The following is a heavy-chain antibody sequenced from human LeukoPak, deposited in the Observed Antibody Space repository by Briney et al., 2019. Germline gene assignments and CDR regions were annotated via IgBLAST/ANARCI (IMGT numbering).Heavy chain of an antibody. Sequence: GGSLRLSCAASGFTFSSYAMSWVRQAPGKGLEWVSAISGSGGSTYYADSVKGRFTISRDNSKNTLYLQMNSLRAEDTAVYYCAKLPSTRYYDRSYYFDYWGQGTLVTVSS. CDR3: AKLPSTRYYDRSYYFDY. CDR1: GFTFSSYA. CDR2: ISGSGGST. J-gene: IGHJ4*02. V-gene: IGHV3-23*01. D-gene: IGHD3-22*01.